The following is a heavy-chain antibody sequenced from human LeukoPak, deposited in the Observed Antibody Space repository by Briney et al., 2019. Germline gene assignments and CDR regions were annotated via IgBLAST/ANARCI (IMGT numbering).Heavy chain of an antibody. D-gene: IGHD3-22*01. CDR2: IHPSGGST. V-gene: IGHV1-46*01. J-gene: IGHJ2*01. CDR3: ARITMTTSGWYFDL. CDR1: GYTFTSHY. Sequence: VASVTVSCKASGYTFTSHYMHWVRQAPGEGLEWMGIIHPSGGSTTYAQKFQGRVTMTTDTSTSTVYMELSSLRSEDTALYYCARITMTTSGWYFDLWGRGTLVTVSS.